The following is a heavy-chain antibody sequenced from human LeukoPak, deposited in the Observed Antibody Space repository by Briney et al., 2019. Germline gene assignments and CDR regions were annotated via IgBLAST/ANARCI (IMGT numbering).Heavy chain of an antibody. Sequence: GRSLRLSCADSGFTFDDFAMTGARNAPGKALGWVSDISWNSGSIGYADSVKGRFTISRDNAKNSLYLQMNSLRAEDTALYYCARSRGRIAVSSFDYWGQGTLVTVSS. V-gene: IGHV3-9*01. CDR3: ARSRGRIAVSSFDY. CDR2: ISWNSGSI. J-gene: IGHJ4*02. D-gene: IGHD6-19*01. CDR1: GFTFDDFA.